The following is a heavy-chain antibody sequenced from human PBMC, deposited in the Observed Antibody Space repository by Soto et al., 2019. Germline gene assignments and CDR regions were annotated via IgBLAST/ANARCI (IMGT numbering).Heavy chain of an antibody. V-gene: IGHV3-23*01. Sequence: GGSLGLSCAASGFTFSRDGMSWVRQAPGKGLEWVSLITDNGGSTYYADSVKGRLTISRDNTKNTLFLQMNSLRAEDTAVYYCAKERATTTAFDYWGQGALVTVSS. CDR3: AKERATTTAFDY. D-gene: IGHD4-17*01. CDR2: ITDNGGST. J-gene: IGHJ4*02. CDR1: GFTFSRDG.